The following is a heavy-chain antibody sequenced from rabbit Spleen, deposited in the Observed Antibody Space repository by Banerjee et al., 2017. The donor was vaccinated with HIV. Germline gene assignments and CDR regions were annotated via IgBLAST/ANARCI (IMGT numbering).Heavy chain of an antibody. D-gene: IGHD1-1*01. CDR3: ARDTSTSFSSYGMDL. CDR1: GFSFSSSYW. CDR2: INTADGNT. Sequence: QEQLVESGGDLVQPEGSLTLTCIASGFSFSSSYWICWVRQAPGKGLEWIACINTADGNTYYASWAKGRFTVSKTSSTVDLKMTSLTAADTATYFCARDTSTSFSSYGMDLWGPGTLVTVS. V-gene: IGHV1S45*01. J-gene: IGHJ6*01.